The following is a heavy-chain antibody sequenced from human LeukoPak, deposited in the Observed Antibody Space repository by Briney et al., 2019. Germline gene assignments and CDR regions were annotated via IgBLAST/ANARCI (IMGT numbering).Heavy chain of an antibody. D-gene: IGHD3-3*01. CDR3: ARSFYEGRFHYYYYMDV. J-gene: IGHJ6*03. Sequence: PSETLSLTCAVYGGSFSGYYWSWVRQPPGKGLEWLGYIYYSGSTNYNPSLKSRVTISVDTSKNQFSLKLSSVTAADTAVYYCARSFYEGRFHYYYYMDVWGKGTTVTVSS. CDR1: GGSFSGYY. V-gene: IGHV4-59*01. CDR2: IYYSGST.